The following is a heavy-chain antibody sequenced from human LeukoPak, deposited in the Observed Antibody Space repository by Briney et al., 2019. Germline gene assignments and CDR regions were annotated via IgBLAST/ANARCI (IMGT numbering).Heavy chain of an antibody. CDR3: ARRLSIAAAGLDY. D-gene: IGHD6-13*01. V-gene: IGHV1-3*01. CDR1: GYTFTSYA. CDR2: INAGNGNT. J-gene: IGHJ4*02. Sequence: ASVKVSCTASGYTFTSYAMHWVRQAPGQRLEWMGWINAGNGNTKYSQKFQGRVTITRDTSASTAYMELSSLRSEDTAVYYCARRLSIAAAGLDYWGQGTLVTVSS.